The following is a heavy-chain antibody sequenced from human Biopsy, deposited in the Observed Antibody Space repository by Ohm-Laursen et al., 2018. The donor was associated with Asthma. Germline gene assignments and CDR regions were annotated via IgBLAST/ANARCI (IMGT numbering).Heavy chain of an antibody. CDR1: GGTFNTYV. CDR2: INSVFGTT. V-gene: IGHV1-69*13. J-gene: IGHJ4*02. CDR3: ARKAGSCISRTCYSLDF. D-gene: IGHD2-2*01. Sequence: SVKVSCKPLGGTFNTYVIGWGRQAPGPGLEWMGGINSVFGTTTYPQKFQDRVTITADDSTSTVYMELSSLRSEDTAVYYCARKAGSCISRTCYSLDFWGQGTLVTVSS.